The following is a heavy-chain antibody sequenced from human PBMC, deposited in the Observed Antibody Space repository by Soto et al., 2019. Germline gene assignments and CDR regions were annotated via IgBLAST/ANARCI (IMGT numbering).Heavy chain of an antibody. CDR2: IYNTKGT. J-gene: IGHJ4*02. Sequence: PSETLSLTCTVSGGSVSSASYYWSWIRQPPGKGLEWVGYIYNTKGTNYNPSLKSRVTISVDTSKNQFSLKLSSVTAADTAVYYCAREGWLHPNRGFDYWGQVTLVTVS. D-gene: IGHD5-12*01. V-gene: IGHV4-61*01. CDR1: GGSVSSASYY. CDR3: AREGWLHPNRGFDY.